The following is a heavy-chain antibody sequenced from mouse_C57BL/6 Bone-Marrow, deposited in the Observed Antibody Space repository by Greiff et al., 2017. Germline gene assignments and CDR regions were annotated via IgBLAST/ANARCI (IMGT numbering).Heavy chain of an antibody. D-gene: IGHD1-1*01. V-gene: IGHV1-15*01. CDR2: IDPETGGT. Sequence: QVQLQQPGAELVRPGASVTLSCKASGYTFTDYEMHWVKQTPVHGLEWIGAIDPETGGTAYNQKFKGKAILTADKSSSTAYMELRSLTSEDSAVYYCTRDYYDSRIYYYAMDYWGQGTSVTVSS. J-gene: IGHJ4*01. CDR3: TRDYYDSRIYYYAMDY. CDR1: GYTFTDYE.